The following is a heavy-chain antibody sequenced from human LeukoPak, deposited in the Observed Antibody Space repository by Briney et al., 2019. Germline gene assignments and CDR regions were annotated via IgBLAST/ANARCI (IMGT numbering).Heavy chain of an antibody. CDR2: IYPGDSDT. V-gene: IGHV5-51*01. CDR3: ARRPGAAAGTGFDY. J-gene: IGHJ4*02. CDR1: GYRFTSYW. Sequence: GESLKISCKCSGYRFTSYWIGGVRQIPGKGLEWMGIIYPGDSDTRYTPSFQGHVTLSADKPISTPYPQWSSLKASHTAMYYCARRPGAAAGTGFDYWGQGTLVTVSS. D-gene: IGHD6-13*01.